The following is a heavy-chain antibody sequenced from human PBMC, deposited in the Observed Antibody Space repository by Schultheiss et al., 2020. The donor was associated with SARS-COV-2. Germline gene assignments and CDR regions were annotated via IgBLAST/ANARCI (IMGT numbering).Heavy chain of an antibody. V-gene: IGHV3-NL1*01. D-gene: IGHD2-2*01. CDR2: IFRGGTT. J-gene: IGHJ6*02. CDR3: AKDYYCSSTSCVDESAYYYGMDV. Sequence: GESLKISCAASGFTFSSYGMHWVRQAPGKGLEWVSVIFRGGTTYYADSVKGRFTISRDISESLLYLQMSSLRTEDTAMYYCAKDYYCSSTSCVDESAYYYGMDVWGQGTTVTVSS. CDR1: GFTFSSYG.